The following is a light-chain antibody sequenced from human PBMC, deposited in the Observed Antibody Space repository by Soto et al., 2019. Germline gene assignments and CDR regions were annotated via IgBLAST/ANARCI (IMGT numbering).Light chain of an antibody. CDR2: AAS. CDR3: QQLNSYPFT. CDR1: QSISSY. Sequence: DIQMTQSPSTLSVSAGERATITCRASQSISSYLAWYQQKPGKAPKLLIYAASTLRSGVPSRFSGSGSGTEFTITIISLQAEDFATYYCQQLNSYPFTFGQGTRLEIK. J-gene: IGKJ5*01. V-gene: IGKV1-9*01.